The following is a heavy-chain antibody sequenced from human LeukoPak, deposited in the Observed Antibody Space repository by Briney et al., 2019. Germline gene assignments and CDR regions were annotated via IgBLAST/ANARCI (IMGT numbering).Heavy chain of an antibody. Sequence: PGGSLRLSCAASGFTFSSYSMNWVRQAPGKGLEWVSSISSSSSYIYYADSVKGRFTISRDNAKNSLYLQMNSLRAEDTAVYYCARDRGWTGYCSSTSCQEFDYWGQGTLVTVSS. CDR3: ARDRGWTGYCSSTSCQEFDY. V-gene: IGHV3-21*01. D-gene: IGHD2-2*01. CDR1: GFTFSSYS. CDR2: ISSSSSYI. J-gene: IGHJ4*02.